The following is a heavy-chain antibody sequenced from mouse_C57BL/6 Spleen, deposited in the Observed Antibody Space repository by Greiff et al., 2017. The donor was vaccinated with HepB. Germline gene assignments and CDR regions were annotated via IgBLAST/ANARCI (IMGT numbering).Heavy chain of an antibody. D-gene: IGHD2-4*01. CDR3: VRGRYDYERAMDY. CDR2: IYPGSGNT. V-gene: IGHV1-76*01. CDR1: GYTFTDYY. Sequence: QVHVKQSGAELVRPGASVKLSCKASGYTFTDYYINWVKQRPGQGLEWIARIYPGSGNTYYNEKFKGKATLTAEKSSSTAYMQLSSLTSEDSAVYFCVRGRYDYERAMDYWGQGTSVTVSS. J-gene: IGHJ4*01.